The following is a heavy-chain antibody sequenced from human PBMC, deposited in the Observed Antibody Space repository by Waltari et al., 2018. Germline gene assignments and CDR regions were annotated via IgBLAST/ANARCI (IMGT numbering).Heavy chain of an antibody. CDR1: GIPFSRYA. D-gene: IGHD3-22*01. CDR2: ISGSGDRT. J-gene: IGHJ4*02. Sequence: EVQLLESGGGLVQPGGSLRLSCAASGIPFSRYAMSWVRQAPGKGLQWVSAISGSGDRTYYADSVKGRFAISRDNSKNTLYLQMNSLRVEDTAVYYCAKVYSSGYLFDYWGQGTLVTVSS. V-gene: IGHV3-23*01. CDR3: AKVYSSGYLFDY.